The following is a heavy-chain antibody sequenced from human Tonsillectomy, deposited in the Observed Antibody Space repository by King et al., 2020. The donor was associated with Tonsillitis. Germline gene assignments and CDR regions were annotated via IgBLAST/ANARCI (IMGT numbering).Heavy chain of an antibody. V-gene: IGHV4-38-2*02. CDR2: IYHSGST. D-gene: IGHD4-17*01. CDR3: ARGGGDSLERLFDP. J-gene: IGHJ5*02. CDR1: GYSISSGYY. Sequence: VQLVESGPGLVKPSETLPLKCTVSGYSISSGYYWGWIQQPPGKGLEWIGSIYHSGSTYYNPSLTGRVTISVDTSKNQFSLKVSSVTAADTAVYYCARGGGDSLERLFDPWGQGTLVTVSS.